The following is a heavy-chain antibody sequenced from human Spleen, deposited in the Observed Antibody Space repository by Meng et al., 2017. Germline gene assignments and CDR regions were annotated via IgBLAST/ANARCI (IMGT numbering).Heavy chain of an antibody. CDR1: GYSISRGHL. CDR3: ARNGAYCLEY. Sequence: QLREPGPVRASRSVTLSLTCAVSGYSISRGHLWSWVRQSPGKGLQWIGEIEHSEGPNYNPSLKSRVTISVDTSKNQISLELTSVTAADTAVYYCARNGAYCLEYWGQGSLVTASS. D-gene: IGHD2-21*01. V-gene: IGHV4-4*02. J-gene: IGHJ4*02. CDR2: IEHSEGP.